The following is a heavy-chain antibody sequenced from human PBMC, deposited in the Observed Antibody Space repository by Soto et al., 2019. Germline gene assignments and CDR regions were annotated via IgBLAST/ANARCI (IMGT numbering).Heavy chain of an antibody. J-gene: IGHJ4*02. CDR1: GGTFTNSA. V-gene: IGHV1-69*01. CDR3: ARDSRTTFYDDSGYLDS. Sequence: QVILVQSGAAVKKPASSVKVSCKASGGTFTNSAISWVRQAPGQGLEWMGVVIPIFGSANYAQRFQDRVTITADESKSTADMELSSLRSEDTAVYFCARDSRTTFYDDSGYLDSWGQGTPVTVSS. D-gene: IGHD3-22*01. CDR2: VIPIFGSA.